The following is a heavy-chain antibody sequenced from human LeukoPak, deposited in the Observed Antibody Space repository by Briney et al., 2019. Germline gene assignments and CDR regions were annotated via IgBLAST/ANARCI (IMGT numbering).Heavy chain of an antibody. D-gene: IGHD6-13*01. J-gene: IGHJ6*03. CDR2: ISSSSSTI. CDR3: ARDPIASSSWYGGTMGMDV. Sequence: PGGSLRLSCAASGFTFSSYSMNWVRQAPGKGLEWVSYISSSSSTIYYADSVKGRFTISRDNSKNTLYLQMNSLRAEDTAVYYCARDPIASSSWYGGTMGMDVWGKGTTVTVSS. CDR1: GFTFSSYS. V-gene: IGHV3-48*01.